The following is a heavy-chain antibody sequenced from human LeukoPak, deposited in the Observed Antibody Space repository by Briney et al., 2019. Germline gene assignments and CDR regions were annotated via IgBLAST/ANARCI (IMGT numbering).Heavy chain of an antibody. D-gene: IGHD6-13*01. V-gene: IGHV1-18*01. CDR1: GYTFTSYG. CDR2: ISAYNGNT. J-gene: IGHJ6*03. Sequence: ASVKVSCKASGYTFTSYGISWVRQAPGQGLEWMGWISAYNGNTNYAQKLQGRVTMTTDTSTSTAYMELRSLRSDDTAVYYCARAHSSSWYDHYYYYIDVWGKGTTVTVSS. CDR3: ARAHSSSWYDHYYYYIDV.